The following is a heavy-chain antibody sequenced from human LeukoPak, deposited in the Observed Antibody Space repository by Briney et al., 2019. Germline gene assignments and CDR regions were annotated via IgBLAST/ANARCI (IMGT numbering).Heavy chain of an antibody. Sequence: ASVKVSCKSSGYTFTSYAMNWVRQAPGQGLEWMGWINTNTGNPTYAQGFTERFVFSLDTSVSTAYLQISSLKAEDTAVYYCASEVRSGTFDYWGQGTLVTVSS. CDR1: GYTFTSYA. J-gene: IGHJ4*02. CDR3: ASEVRSGTFDY. D-gene: IGHD6-19*01. CDR2: INTNTGNP. V-gene: IGHV7-4-1*02.